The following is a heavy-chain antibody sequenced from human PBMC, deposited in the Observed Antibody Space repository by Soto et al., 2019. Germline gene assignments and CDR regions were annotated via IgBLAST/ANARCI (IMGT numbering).Heavy chain of an antibody. Sequence: ASVKVSCKASGYTFTGYYMHWVRQAPGQGLEWMGWINPNSGGTNYAQKFQGWVTITRDTSISTAYMELSRLRSDDTAVYYCARDLGSSWDRRFDYWGQGTLVTVSS. CDR1: GYTFTGYY. CDR2: INPNSGGT. CDR3: ARDLGSSWDRRFDY. J-gene: IGHJ4*02. D-gene: IGHD6-13*01. V-gene: IGHV1-2*04.